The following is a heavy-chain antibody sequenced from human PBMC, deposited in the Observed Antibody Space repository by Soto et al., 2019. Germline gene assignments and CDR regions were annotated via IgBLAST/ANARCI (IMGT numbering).Heavy chain of an antibody. CDR3: ARDRITGTRPPYYFDY. J-gene: IGHJ4*02. V-gene: IGHV3-21*01. Sequence: EVQLVESGGGLVKPGGSLRLSCAASGFTFSSYSMNWVRQAPGKGLEWVSSISSSSSYIYYADSVKGRFTISRDNAKNSLYRQMNSLRAEDTAVYYCARDRITGTRPPYYFDYWGQGTLVTVSS. D-gene: IGHD1-20*01. CDR1: GFTFSSYS. CDR2: ISSSSSYI.